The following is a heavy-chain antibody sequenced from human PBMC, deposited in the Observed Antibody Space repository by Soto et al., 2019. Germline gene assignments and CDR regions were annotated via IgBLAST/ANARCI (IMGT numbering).Heavy chain of an antibody. V-gene: IGHV4-31*03. Sequence: SETLSLTCTVSGGSIRSGGYYWSWIRQHPGKGLEWIGNIYYSGSTSYNPSLKSRVTISVDTSKNHFSLSLSSVTAADTAVYYCARDLDVRLGNYFDYWGQGALVTVSS. CDR2: IYYSGST. CDR1: GGSIRSGGYY. D-gene: IGHD3-16*01. J-gene: IGHJ4*02. CDR3: ARDLDVRLGNYFDY.